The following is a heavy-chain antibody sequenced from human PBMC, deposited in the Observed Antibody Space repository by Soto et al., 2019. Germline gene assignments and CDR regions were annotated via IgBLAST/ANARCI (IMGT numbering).Heavy chain of an antibody. CDR2: ISGSGGST. V-gene: IGHV3-23*01. D-gene: IGHD6-13*01. J-gene: IGHJ4*02. CDR3: ARGGPGTDFDY. Sequence: EVQLLDSGGGLVQPGGSLRLSCAASGFTFSSYAMNWVRQAPGKGLEWVSVISGSGGSTYYADSVKGRFTISRDNSKNTLYLQMNSLRAEYTAVYYCARGGPGTDFDYWGQGTLVTVSS. CDR1: GFTFSSYA.